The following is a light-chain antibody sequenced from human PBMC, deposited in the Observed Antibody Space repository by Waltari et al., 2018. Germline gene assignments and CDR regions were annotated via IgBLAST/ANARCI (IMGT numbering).Light chain of an antibody. V-gene: IGKV1-33*01. CDR2: DAS. CDR1: QDISNY. Sequence: DIQMTQSTSSLSASVGDRITITCQASQDISNYLNWYQQKPGKAPKLLIYDASNLETGVPSSISGSGSGTDFTFTISSLQPEDIATYYCQQYDNLPRLTFGGGTKVEIK. CDR3: QQYDNLPRLT. J-gene: IGKJ4*01.